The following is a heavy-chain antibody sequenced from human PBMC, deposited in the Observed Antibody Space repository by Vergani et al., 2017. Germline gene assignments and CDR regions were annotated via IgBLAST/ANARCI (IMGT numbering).Heavy chain of an antibody. V-gene: IGHV4-4*08. CDR2: IYFSGGT. CDR1: GASVNSYY. D-gene: IGHD4-11*01. J-gene: IGHJ3*02. Sequence: QLQLQESGPGLVKPSETLPLTCTVSGASVNSYYCGWVRQPPGTGLEWIGLIYFSGGTYYRSSSKSRLTISADSSRNQFFLKLTSVTAADPAIYYCSGPSIGSNLDQQAFVSWGQGTVVAVSA. CDR3: SGPSIGSNLDQQAFVS.